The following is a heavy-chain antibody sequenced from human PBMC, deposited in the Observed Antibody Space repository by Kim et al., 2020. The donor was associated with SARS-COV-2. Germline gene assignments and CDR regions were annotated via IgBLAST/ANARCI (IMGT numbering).Heavy chain of an antibody. D-gene: IGHD6-19*01. Sequence: GGSLRLSCAASGFTFNSYGMHWVRQAPGKGLEWVSCLNNRGDSSPYADFVKGRFTISRDNPRDTVFLQMNSLRAEDTAIYYCAKGGTTDSAGWYYFDYWGQGTLVTVSS. CDR1: GFTFNSYG. CDR2: LNNRGDSS. J-gene: IGHJ4*02. V-gene: IGHV3-23*01. CDR3: AKGGTTDSAGWYYFDY.